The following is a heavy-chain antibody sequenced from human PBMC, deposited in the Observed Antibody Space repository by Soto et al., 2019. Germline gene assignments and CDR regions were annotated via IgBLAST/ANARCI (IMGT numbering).Heavy chain of an antibody. Sequence: PSETLSLTCSISGGSISGYHWNWIRQTPGKGVEWIGYFHNSGNPKYSSSLKSRVTISVDMSEKQSSLILTSVTAADTAVYYCARDLWGYCGTDCYPLDVWGQGTTVTVSS. V-gene: IGHV4-59*01. CDR2: FHNSGNP. CDR3: ARDLWGYCGTDCYPLDV. J-gene: IGHJ6*02. D-gene: IGHD2-21*02. CDR1: GGSISGYH.